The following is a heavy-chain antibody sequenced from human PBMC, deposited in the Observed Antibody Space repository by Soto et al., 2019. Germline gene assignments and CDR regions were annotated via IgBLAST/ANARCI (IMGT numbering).Heavy chain of an antibody. CDR2: IYYSGST. J-gene: IGHJ5*02. Sequence: ETLSLTCTVSGGSISSYYWSWIRQPPGKGLEWIGYIYYSGSTNYNPSLKSRVTISVDTSKNQFSLKLSSVTAADTAVYYCARAEDPYRAAAGRADWFDPWGQGTLVTVSS. V-gene: IGHV4-59*01. D-gene: IGHD6-13*01. CDR1: GGSISSYY. CDR3: ARAEDPYRAAAGRADWFDP.